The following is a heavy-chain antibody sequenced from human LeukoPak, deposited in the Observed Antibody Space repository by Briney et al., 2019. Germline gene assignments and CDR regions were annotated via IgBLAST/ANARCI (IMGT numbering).Heavy chain of an antibody. V-gene: IGHV3-30*18. D-gene: IGHD4-17*01. CDR1: GFTFSDSA. J-gene: IGHJ4*02. CDR2: ISSDGYNK. CDR3: AKALSMTTVGYFQH. Sequence: PGGSLRLSCAASGFTFSDSALHWVRRAPGKGLEWVAVISSDGYNKYYSDSVKGRCTISRDNSNNTVYLQMDSLRTGDTAVYYCAKALSMTTVGYFQHWGQGTLVTVSS.